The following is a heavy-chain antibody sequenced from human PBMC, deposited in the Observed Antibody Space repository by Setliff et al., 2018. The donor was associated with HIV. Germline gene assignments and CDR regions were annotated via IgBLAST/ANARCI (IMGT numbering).Heavy chain of an antibody. V-gene: IGHV3-13*01. Sequence: GVSLRLSCATSGFAFSDYDFHWVRQVTGVGLEWVSAIGTGGDTYYADSVEGRFTISRDNAKNSLYLQMTSLRAEDTAVYYCARSRADGFDYWGQGTLVTVSS. CDR3: ARSRADGFDY. J-gene: IGHJ4*02. CDR2: IGTGGDT. CDR1: GFAFSDYD. D-gene: IGHD2-8*01.